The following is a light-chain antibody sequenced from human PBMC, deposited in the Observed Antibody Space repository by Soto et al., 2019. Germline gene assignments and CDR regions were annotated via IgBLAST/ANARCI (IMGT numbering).Light chain of an antibody. CDR3: QKYNTCNPTMA. V-gene: IGKV3-15*01. Sequence: VVTQSPATLSVFQGETATLYCRASQSVSSDLDWYQQRPGQAPRLLIYGASTRATGITARFRGSGSGTEFRITISRLKSADFETYYCQKYNTCNPTMAFGRGTKVEIK. CDR1: QSVSSD. CDR2: GAS. J-gene: IGKJ1*01.